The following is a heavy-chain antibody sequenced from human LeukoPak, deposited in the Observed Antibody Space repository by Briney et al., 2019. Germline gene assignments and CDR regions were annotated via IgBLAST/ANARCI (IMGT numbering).Heavy chain of an antibody. CDR1: GFTFSSYW. Sequence: GGSLRLSCAASGFTFSSYWVNWVRQAPGKGLEWVASINQDGSEKYYLDSVKGRFTISRDNAKNSLYLQMNSLRAEDTAVYYCARDLGEDDYVWGSYRQPLWGWGQGTLVTVSS. J-gene: IGHJ4*02. V-gene: IGHV3-7*01. D-gene: IGHD3-16*02. CDR2: INQDGSEK. CDR3: ARDLGEDDYVWGSYRQPLWG.